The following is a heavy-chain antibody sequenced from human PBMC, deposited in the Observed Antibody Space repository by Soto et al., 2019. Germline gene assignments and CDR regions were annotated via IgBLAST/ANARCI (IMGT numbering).Heavy chain of an antibody. CDR1: GFSFSSYG. Sequence: QVQLVESGGGVVQPGRSLRLSCAASGFSFSSYGMHWVRQGPGKGQECVALIYYDGSNKYYPDSVKGRFSIPRDNSKNPRYLQMNSLRAEDTAVSYCARDGYAGAYGFGYYFDNGGQGSLVTVSS. CDR2: IYYDGSNK. J-gene: IGHJ4*02. D-gene: IGHD5-18*01. CDR3: ARDGYAGAYGFGYYFDN. V-gene: IGHV3-33*01.